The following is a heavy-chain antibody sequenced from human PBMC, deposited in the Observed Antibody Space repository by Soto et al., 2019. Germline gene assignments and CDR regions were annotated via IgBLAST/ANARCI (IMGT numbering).Heavy chain of an antibody. Sequence: QLQLQESGPGLVKPSETLSLTCTVSGGSISSSSYYWGWIRQPPGKGLEWIGSIYYSGSTYYNPSLKSRVTISVDTSKNQFSLKLSSVTAADTAVYYCARAIFGVVNRLYWCQGTLVTVSS. J-gene: IGHJ4*02. V-gene: IGHV4-39*01. CDR1: GGSISSSSYY. CDR2: IYYSGST. CDR3: ARAIFGVVNRLY. D-gene: IGHD3-3*01.